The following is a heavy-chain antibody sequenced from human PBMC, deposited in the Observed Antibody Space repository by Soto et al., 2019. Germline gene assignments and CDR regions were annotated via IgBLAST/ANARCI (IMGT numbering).Heavy chain of an antibody. V-gene: IGHV3-23*01. CDR3: AKDRGYSGYDPPYYFDY. J-gene: IGHJ4*02. D-gene: IGHD5-12*01. CDR2: ISGSVGST. Sequence: GGSLRLSCAASGFTFSSYAMSWVRQAPGKGLEWVSAISGSVGSTYYADSVKGRFTISRDNSKNTLCLRMNSLRAEDTAVYYCAKDRGYSGYDPPYYFDYWGQGTLVTVSS. CDR1: GFTFSSYA.